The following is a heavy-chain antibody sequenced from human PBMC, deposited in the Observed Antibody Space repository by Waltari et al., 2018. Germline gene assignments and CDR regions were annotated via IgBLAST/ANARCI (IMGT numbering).Heavy chain of an antibody. J-gene: IGHJ3*02. CDR1: GFTFSSYA. CDR2: IYSGGRT. CDR3: AKDGPSGSYYREGAFDI. V-gene: IGHV3-23*03. Sequence: EVQLLESGGGLVQPGGSLRLSCAASGFTFSSYAMSWVRQAPGKGLEWVSVIYSGGRTYDADSVKGRFTISRDNSKNTLYLQMNSLRAEDTAVYYCAKDGPSGSYYREGAFDIWGQGTMVTVSS. D-gene: IGHD1-26*01.